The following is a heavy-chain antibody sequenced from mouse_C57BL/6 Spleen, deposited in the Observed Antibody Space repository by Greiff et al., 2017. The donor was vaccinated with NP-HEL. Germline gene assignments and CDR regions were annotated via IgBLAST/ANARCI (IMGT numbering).Heavy chain of an antibody. D-gene: IGHD2-3*01. V-gene: IGHV1-61*01. CDR3: ARRNDGDYYAMDY. CDR2: IYPSDSET. CDR1: GYTFTSYW. J-gene: IGHJ4*01. Sequence: VQLQQPGAELVRPGSSVKLSCKASGYTFTSYWMDWVKQRPGQGLEWIGNIYPSDSETHYNQKFKDKATLTVDKSSSTAYMQLSSLTSEDSAVYYCARRNDGDYYAMDYWGQGTSVTVSS.